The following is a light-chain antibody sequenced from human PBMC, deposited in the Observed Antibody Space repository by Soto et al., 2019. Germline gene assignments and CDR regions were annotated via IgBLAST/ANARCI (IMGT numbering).Light chain of an antibody. CDR2: SAS. CDR1: QSISDT. V-gene: IGKV3-15*01. J-gene: IGKJ1*01. CDR3: QQYNNWPRT. Sequence: EIVMTQSPATLSVSPGGRATLSCRASQSISDTLAWYQQKPGQAPRLLIYSASRRATGFPGRFSGSGSGTEFTLTINSLQSEDFAVYYCQQYNNWPRTFGQGTKVDIK.